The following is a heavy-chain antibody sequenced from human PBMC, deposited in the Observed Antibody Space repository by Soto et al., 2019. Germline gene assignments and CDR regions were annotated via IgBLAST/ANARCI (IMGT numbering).Heavy chain of an antibody. CDR1: GGSISSVGYY. CDR3: ARGKGRGCSFYSGMDX. V-gene: IGHV4-31*03. J-gene: IGHJ6*02. D-gene: IGHD2-15*01. Sequence: SETLSLTGTVSGGSISSVGYYWSWIRQHPGKGLEGVGYIYDSGSSYYNPSLKSRVSIPVDTPKNQFSLKLSSVTAADTAIYYCARGKGRGCSFYSGMDXWGQGTTVTVS. CDR2: IYDSGSS.